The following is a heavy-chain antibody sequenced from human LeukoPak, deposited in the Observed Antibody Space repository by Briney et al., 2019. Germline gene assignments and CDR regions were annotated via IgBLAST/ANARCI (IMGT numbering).Heavy chain of an antibody. D-gene: IGHD1-20*01. V-gene: IGHV1-8*03. CDR2: MNPNSGNT. CDR3: ARGRNEYNWNQGVMDV. CDR1: GGTFSGYA. Sequence: ASVKVSCKASGGTFSGYAISWVRQAPGQGLEWMGWMNPNSGNTGYAQKFQGRVTITRNTSISTAYMELSSLRSEDTAVYYCARGRNEYNWNQGVMDVWGKGTTVTVSS. J-gene: IGHJ6*04.